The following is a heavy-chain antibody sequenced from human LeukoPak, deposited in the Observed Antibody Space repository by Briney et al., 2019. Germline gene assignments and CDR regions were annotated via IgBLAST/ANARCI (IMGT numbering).Heavy chain of an antibody. J-gene: IGHJ4*02. CDR2: IYTSGST. Sequence: SETLSLTCTVSGGSISSYYWSWIRQPARKGLEWIGRIYTSGSTNYNPSLKSRVTMSVDTSKNQFSLKLSSVTAADTAVYYCARETIFGVEFDYWGQGTLVTVSS. D-gene: IGHD3-3*01. V-gene: IGHV4-4*07. CDR1: GGSISSYY. CDR3: ARETIFGVEFDY.